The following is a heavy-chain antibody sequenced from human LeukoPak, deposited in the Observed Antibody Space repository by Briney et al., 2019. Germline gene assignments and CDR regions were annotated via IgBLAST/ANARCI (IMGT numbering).Heavy chain of an antibody. CDR3: PTDQNHSGGMDV. V-gene: IGHV3-15*01. Sequence: GGSLRLSCAASGFTFSNAWMSWVRQAPGKGLEWVGRIKSKTDGGTTDYAAPVKGRFTISRDDSKNTLYLQMNSLKTEDTAVYYCPTDQNHSGGMDVWGQGTTVTVPS. CDR2: IKSKTDGGTT. J-gene: IGHJ6*02. D-gene: IGHD1-14*01. CDR1: GFTFSNAW.